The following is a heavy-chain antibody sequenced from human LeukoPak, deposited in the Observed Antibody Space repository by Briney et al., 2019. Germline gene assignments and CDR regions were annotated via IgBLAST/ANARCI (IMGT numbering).Heavy chain of an antibody. Sequence: SETLSLTCTVSGGSISSYYWSWIRQPPGKGVEWIGYIYYSGSTNYNPSLKSRVTISVDTSKNQFSLKLSSVTAADTAVYYCARDRGYSSSWYTRGWFDPWGQGTLVTVSS. CDR1: GGSISSYY. CDR3: ARDRGYSSSWYTRGWFDP. CDR2: IYYSGST. D-gene: IGHD6-13*01. J-gene: IGHJ5*02. V-gene: IGHV4-59*01.